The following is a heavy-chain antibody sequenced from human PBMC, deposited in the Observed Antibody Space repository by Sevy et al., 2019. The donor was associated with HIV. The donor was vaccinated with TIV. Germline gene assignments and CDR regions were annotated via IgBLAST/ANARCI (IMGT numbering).Heavy chain of an antibody. CDR3: ARDLRSVVVVIVDASDI. V-gene: IGHV3-7*01. D-gene: IGHD3-22*01. CDR1: GFTFSSYC. J-gene: IGHJ3*02. Sequence: GGSLRLSCAASGFTFSSYCMSWVRRAPGKGLESVANIKQDGSEKYYVDSVKGRFTISRDNAKNSLYLQMNSLRAEDTAVYYCARDLRSVVVVIVDASDIRGQGTMVTVSS. CDR2: IKQDGSEK.